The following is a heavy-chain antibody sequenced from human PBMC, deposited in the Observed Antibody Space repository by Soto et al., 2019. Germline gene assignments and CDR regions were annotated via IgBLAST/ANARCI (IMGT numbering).Heavy chain of an antibody. CDR3: ARLRRIAAAGTGPDY. V-gene: IGHV3-48*02. D-gene: IGHD6-13*01. Sequence: HPGGALRVSCAAPGFTFSSYSMNWVRQAPGKGVEGVSYISSSSSTIYYADSVKGRFTISRDNAKNSLYLQMNSLRDEDTAVYYCARLRRIAAAGTGPDYWGQVTLVTVSS. CDR2: ISSSSSTI. CDR1: GFTFSSYS. J-gene: IGHJ4*02.